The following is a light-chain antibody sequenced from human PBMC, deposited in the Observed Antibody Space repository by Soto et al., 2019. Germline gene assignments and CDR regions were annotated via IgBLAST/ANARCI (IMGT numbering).Light chain of an antibody. CDR2: EVS. Sequence: QSALTQPASVSGSPGQSITISCTGTSSDVGGYNYVSWYQHHPGKAPQLMIYEVSNRPSGVSNRFSGSKSGNTASLTISGLQAEDEADYYCGSYTSSSTPVVFGGGTQLTVL. CDR1: SSDVGGYNY. V-gene: IGLV2-14*01. CDR3: GSYTSSSTPVV. J-gene: IGLJ2*01.